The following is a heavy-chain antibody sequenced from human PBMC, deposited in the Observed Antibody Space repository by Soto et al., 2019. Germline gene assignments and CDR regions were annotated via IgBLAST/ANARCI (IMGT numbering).Heavy chain of an antibody. V-gene: IGHV4-31*03. Sequence: QVQLQESGPGLVKPSQTLSLTCTVSGGSISSGGYYWRWIRQHPGKGLEWIGYIYYSESTYNPSLRLRVFMSVDTSKNQFSLKLSSVNAADTAVYYCAAHTYYDFLTCRVLYYFDYWGQGTLVTVSS. J-gene: IGHJ4*02. CDR2: IYYSEST. D-gene: IGHD3-9*01. CDR3: AAHTYYDFLTCRVLYYFDY. CDR1: GGSISSGGYY.